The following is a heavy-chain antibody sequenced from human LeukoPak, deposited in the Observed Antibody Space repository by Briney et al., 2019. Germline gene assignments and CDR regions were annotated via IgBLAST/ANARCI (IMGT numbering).Heavy chain of an antibody. V-gene: IGHV1-69*13. CDR2: IIPIFGTA. CDR3: ARSKDLRLDDIYY. CDR1: RGTFSSYA. Sequence: ASVKVSCKASRGTFSSYAFSWVRQAPGQGLEWMGGIIPIFGTANYAQKFQGRVTITADESTSTAYMELSSLRSEDTAVYYCARSKDLRLDDIYYWGQGTLVTVSS. D-gene: IGHD3-9*01. J-gene: IGHJ4*02.